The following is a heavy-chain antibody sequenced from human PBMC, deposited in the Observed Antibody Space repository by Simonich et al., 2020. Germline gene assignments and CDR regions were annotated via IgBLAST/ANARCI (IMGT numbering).Heavy chain of an antibody. V-gene: IGHV3-30*07. CDR2: ISYDGSNK. J-gene: IGHJ3*02. Sequence: QVQLVESGGGVVQPGRSLRLSCAASGFTFSSYAMHWVRQAPGKWREWVAVISYDGSNKYYADSVKGRFTISRDNSKNTLYLQMNSLRAEDTAVYYCAREGAGNDAFDIWGQGTMVTVSS. D-gene: IGHD1-26*01. CDR3: AREGAGNDAFDI. CDR1: GFTFSSYA.